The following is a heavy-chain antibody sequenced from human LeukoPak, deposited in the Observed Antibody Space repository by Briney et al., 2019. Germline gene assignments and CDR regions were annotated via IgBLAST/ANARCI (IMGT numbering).Heavy chain of an antibody. CDR1: EFTFSSYA. D-gene: IGHD2/OR15-2a*01. Sequence: GGSLRLSCAASEFTFSSYAMQWVRQAPGKGLEWVSGISASGGSTWYADSVKGRFTISRDHSENTLYLQMNSLRAEDTAVYYCAKYVSAKGPPYALDVWGQGTTVTVSS. V-gene: IGHV3-23*01. J-gene: IGHJ6*02. CDR2: ISASGGST. CDR3: AKYVSAKGPPYALDV.